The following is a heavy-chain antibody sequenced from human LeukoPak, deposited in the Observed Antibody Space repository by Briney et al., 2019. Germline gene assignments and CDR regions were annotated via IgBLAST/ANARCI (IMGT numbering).Heavy chain of an antibody. CDR1: GYTLTSYD. CDR2: IKQDGSEE. J-gene: IGHJ2*01. Sequence: ASVKVSCKASGYTLTSYDINWVRQAPGTGLEWVANIKQDGSEEYYVDSVRGRLTISSDNAKNSLYLQMNSLRAEDTAVYYCARVQLGGSWFFDLWGRGTLVTVSS. CDR3: ARVQLGGSWFFDL. D-gene: IGHD5-12*01. V-gene: IGHV3-7*03.